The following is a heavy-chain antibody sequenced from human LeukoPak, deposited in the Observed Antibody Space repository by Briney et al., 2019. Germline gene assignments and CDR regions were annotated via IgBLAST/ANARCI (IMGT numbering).Heavy chain of an antibody. V-gene: IGHV1-8*03. CDR2: MNPNSGNT. D-gene: IGHD1-26*01. CDR3: ARGRGKSGVGATKLFDY. Sequence: GASVRVSCKASRYTFTSYSISWVRQATGQGLEWMGWMNPNSGNTGYAQKFQGRVTITRNTSISTAYMELSSLRSEDTAVYYCARGRGKSGVGATKLFDYWGQGTLVTVSS. J-gene: IGHJ4*02. CDR1: RYTFTSYS.